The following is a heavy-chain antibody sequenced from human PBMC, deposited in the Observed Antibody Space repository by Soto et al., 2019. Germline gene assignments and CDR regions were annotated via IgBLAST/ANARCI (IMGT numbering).Heavy chain of an antibody. CDR3: ARLKPYDILTNSDY. CDR2: IYYSGST. J-gene: IGHJ4*02. Sequence: SETLSLTCTVSGGSISSSSYYCGWIRQPPGKGLEWIGSIYYSGSTYYNPSLKSRVTISLDKSKNQFSLNVSSVTAADTAVYYCARLKPYDILTNSDYRGQGSLVTLSS. D-gene: IGHD3-9*01. V-gene: IGHV4-39*07. CDR1: GGSISSSSYY.